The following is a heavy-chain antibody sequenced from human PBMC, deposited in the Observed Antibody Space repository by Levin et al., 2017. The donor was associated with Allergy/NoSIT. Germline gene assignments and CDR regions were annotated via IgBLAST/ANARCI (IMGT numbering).Heavy chain of an antibody. V-gene: IGHV5-51*01. CDR1: GYSFNTYW. Sequence: GESLKISCKGSGYSFNTYWIGWVRQMPGNGLEWMGIIYPRDSDTRYTPSFQGQVTISADKSTSTAYLQWSSLQASDTAMYYCVRYRNWNEGKYYFDHWGQGTLVTVSS. CDR2: IYPRDSDT. D-gene: IGHD1-20*01. J-gene: IGHJ4*02. CDR3: VRYRNWNEGKYYFDH.